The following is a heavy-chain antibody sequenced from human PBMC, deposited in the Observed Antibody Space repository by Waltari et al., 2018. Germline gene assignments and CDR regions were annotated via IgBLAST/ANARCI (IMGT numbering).Heavy chain of an antibody. D-gene: IGHD3-9*01. CDR1: GGSIRSLSYY. V-gene: IGHV4-39*07. CDR2: IYYSGST. Sequence: QLQLQASGPGLVQPSATLSLPCPVSGGSIRSLSYYWGWILQPPGKGLEWIGSIYYSGSTYYNPSLKSRVTISVDTSKNQFSLKLSSVTAADTAVYYCALLRYFDKPTDDYWGQGTLVTVSS. J-gene: IGHJ4*02. CDR3: ALLRYFDKPTDDY.